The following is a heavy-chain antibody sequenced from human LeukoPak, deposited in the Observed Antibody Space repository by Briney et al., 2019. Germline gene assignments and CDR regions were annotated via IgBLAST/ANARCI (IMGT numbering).Heavy chain of an antibody. D-gene: IGHD5-18*01. Sequence: SETLSLTCTVSGGSVSSGSYYWSWIRQPPGKGLEWIGNIYYSGSTNYNPSLKSRVTISVDTSKNQFSLKLSSVTAADTAVYYCARGPKYSYGPPRDYWGQGTLVTVSS. V-gene: IGHV4-61*01. J-gene: IGHJ4*02. CDR1: GGSVSSGSYY. CDR2: IYYSGST. CDR3: ARGPKYSYGPPRDY.